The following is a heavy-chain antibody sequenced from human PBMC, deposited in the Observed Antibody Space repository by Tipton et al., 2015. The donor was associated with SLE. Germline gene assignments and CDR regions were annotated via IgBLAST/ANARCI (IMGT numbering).Heavy chain of an antibody. D-gene: IGHD4-17*01. CDR3: ARHKPVRTMTTVTTFDY. CDR2: IDHSRST. CDR1: GGSFSPYS. Sequence: LRLSCAVYGGSFSPYSWSWIRQPPGKGLEWIGEIDHSRSTNYNPSLKSRVTISVDTSKSQFSLNLTSVTAADAAVYYCARHKPVRTMTTVTTFDYWGQGTLVTVSS. V-gene: IGHV4-34*01. J-gene: IGHJ4*02.